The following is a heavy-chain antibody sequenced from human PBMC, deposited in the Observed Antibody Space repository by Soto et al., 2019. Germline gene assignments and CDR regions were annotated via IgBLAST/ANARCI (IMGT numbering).Heavy chain of an antibody. CDR1: GFTFSDYY. Sequence: GGSLRLSCAASGFTFSDYYMSWIRQAPGKGLEWVSYISSSSSYTNYADSVKGRFTISRDNAKNSLYLQMNSLRAEDTAVYYCAREVGYDFYFDYWGQGTLVTVSS. CDR2: ISSSSSYT. D-gene: IGHD5-12*01. CDR3: AREVGYDFYFDY. V-gene: IGHV3-11*06. J-gene: IGHJ4*02.